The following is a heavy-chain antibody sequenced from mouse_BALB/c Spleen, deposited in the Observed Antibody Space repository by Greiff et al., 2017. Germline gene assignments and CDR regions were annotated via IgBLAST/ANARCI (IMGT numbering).Heavy chain of an antibody. J-gene: IGHJ1*01. D-gene: IGHD2-3*01. V-gene: IGHV5-6-4*01. CDR1: GFTFSSYT. CDR3: TREDGYSWYFDV. Sequence: EVKLQESGGGLVKPGGSLKLSCAASGFTFSSYTMSWVRQTPEKRLEWVATISSGGSYTYYPDSVKGRFTISRDNAKNTLYLQMSSLKSEDTAMYYCTREDGYSWYFDVWGAGTTVTVSS. CDR2: ISSGGSYT.